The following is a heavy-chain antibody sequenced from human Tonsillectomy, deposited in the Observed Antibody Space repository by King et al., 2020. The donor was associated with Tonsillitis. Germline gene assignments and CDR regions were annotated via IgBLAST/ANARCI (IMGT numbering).Heavy chain of an antibody. Sequence: VQLQQWGAGLLKPSETLSLTCAVYGGSFSGYYWSWIRQPPGKGLEWIGEINHSGSTNYNPSLKSRVTLSVDTSKNQFSLSLSSVTAADTAVYYWARGPEEEQQLVGDWFDPWGQGTLVTVSS. CDR2: INHSGST. CDR3: ARGPEEEQQLVGDWFDP. D-gene: IGHD6-13*01. V-gene: IGHV4-34*01. J-gene: IGHJ5*02. CDR1: GGSFSGYY.